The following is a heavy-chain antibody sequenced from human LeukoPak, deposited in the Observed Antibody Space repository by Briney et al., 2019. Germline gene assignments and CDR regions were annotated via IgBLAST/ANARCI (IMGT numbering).Heavy chain of an antibody. CDR1: GFTFSSYG. J-gene: IGHJ4*02. CDR2: ISAYNGNT. V-gene: IGHV1-18*01. D-gene: IGHD2-2*01. Sequence: PGGSLRLSCAASGFTFSSYGISWVRQAPGQGLEWMGWISAYNGNTDYAQKLQGRVTMTTDTSTSTAYMELRSLRSDDTAVYYCARDHLAYCSSTSCYGLRDYWGQGTLVTVSS. CDR3: ARDHLAYCSSTSCYGLRDY.